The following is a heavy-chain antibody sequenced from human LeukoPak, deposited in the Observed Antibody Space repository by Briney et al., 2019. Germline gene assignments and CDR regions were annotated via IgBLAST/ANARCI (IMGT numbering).Heavy chain of an antibody. CDR2: IKQDGSEK. V-gene: IGHV3-7*01. J-gene: IGHJ4*02. D-gene: IGHD5-18*01. CDR1: GFTFSSYW. Sequence: PGGSLRLSCAASGFTFSSYWMNWVRQAPGKGLEWVANIKQDGSEKYYVDSVKGRFTISRDNAKNSLCLQMNSLRAEDTAVYYCARDMGYREFHYWGQGTLVTVSS. CDR3: ARDMGYREFHY.